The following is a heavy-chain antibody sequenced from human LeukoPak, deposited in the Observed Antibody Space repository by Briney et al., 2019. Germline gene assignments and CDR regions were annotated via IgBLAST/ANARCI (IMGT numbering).Heavy chain of an antibody. D-gene: IGHD3-22*01. V-gene: IGHV4-4*02. J-gene: IGHJ4*02. CDR1: GGSISSSNW. CDR3: ARVSVYYDSSGYYYLFDY. CDR2: IYHNGST. Sequence: KPSGTLSLTCAVSGGSISSSNWWSWVRQPPGKGLEWIGEIYHNGSTNYNPSLKSRVTISVDKSKNQFSLKLSSVTAADTAVYYCARVSVYYDSSGYYYLFDYWGQGTLVTVSS.